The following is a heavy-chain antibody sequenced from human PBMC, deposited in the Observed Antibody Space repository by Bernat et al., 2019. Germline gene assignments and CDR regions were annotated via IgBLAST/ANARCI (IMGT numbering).Heavy chain of an antibody. Sequence: EVQLLESGGGLVQSGGSLRLSCAASGFTFNNYAMSWVRQAPGKGLEWVSTISGSGGGIYYKDSVKGRFTLSRDNSKNTLSLQMNDLRAEDSAIYYCAKGIGDSTSWYGGHYWGQGTLVTVSS. CDR2: ISGSGGGI. J-gene: IGHJ4*02. D-gene: IGHD6-13*01. CDR3: AKGIGDSTSWYGGHY. V-gene: IGHV3-23*01. CDR1: GFTFNNYA.